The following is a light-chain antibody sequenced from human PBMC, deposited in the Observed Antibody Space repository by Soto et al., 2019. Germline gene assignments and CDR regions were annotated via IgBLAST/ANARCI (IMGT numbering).Light chain of an antibody. CDR1: SSDVGGYNY. V-gene: IGLV2-8*01. J-gene: IGLJ2*01. CDR2: DVS. CDR3: SSYAGSNNLV. Sequence: SALPQPPSASGSPGQSVTISCTGTSSDVGGYNYVSWYQQHPGKAPKLMIYDVSKRPSGVPDRFSGSKSGNTASLTVSGLQAEDEADYYCSSYAGSNNLVFGGGTKLTVL.